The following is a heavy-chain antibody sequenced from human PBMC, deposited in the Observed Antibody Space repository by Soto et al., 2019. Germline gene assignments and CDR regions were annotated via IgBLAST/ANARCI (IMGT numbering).Heavy chain of an antibody. CDR3: ASPYSSGWPDTGDFDY. CDR2: IKSDGSST. J-gene: IGHJ4*02. Sequence: EVQLVESGGGLVQPGGSLRLSCAASGFTFSSYWMHWVRQAPGKGLVWVSRIKSDGSSTSYADSVKGRFTISRDNAKNTLYLQMNTLRAEDTAVYYCASPYSSGWPDTGDFDYWGQGTLVTVSS. CDR1: GFTFSSYW. D-gene: IGHD6-19*01. V-gene: IGHV3-74*01.